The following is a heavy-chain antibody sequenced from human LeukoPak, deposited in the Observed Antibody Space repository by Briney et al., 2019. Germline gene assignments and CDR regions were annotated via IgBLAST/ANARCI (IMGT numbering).Heavy chain of an antibody. CDR1: GGSISSYY. CDR3: ATYNYYDSSGFDY. D-gene: IGHD3-22*01. J-gene: IGHJ4*02. CDR2: IYYSGST. V-gene: IGHV4-59*01. Sequence: PSETPSLTCTVSGGSISSYYWSWIRQPPGKGLEWIGYIYYSGSTNYNPSLKSRVTISVDTSKNQFSLKLSSVTAADTAVYYCATYNYYDSSGFDYWGQGTLVTVSS.